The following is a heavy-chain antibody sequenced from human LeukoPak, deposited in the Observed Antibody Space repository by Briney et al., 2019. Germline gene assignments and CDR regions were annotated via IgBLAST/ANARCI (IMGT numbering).Heavy chain of an antibody. J-gene: IGHJ4*02. CDR3: SRGGLGIEDY. Sequence: ETLSLTCTVSGGSISSYYWSWIRQPPGKGLEWIGYIYYSGSTNYNPSLKSRVSISVDTSKNQFSLRLNSVTAADTAVYYCSRGGLGIEDYWGQGTLVTVSS. V-gene: IGHV4-59*01. CDR1: GGSISSYY. CDR2: IYYSGST. D-gene: IGHD7-27*01.